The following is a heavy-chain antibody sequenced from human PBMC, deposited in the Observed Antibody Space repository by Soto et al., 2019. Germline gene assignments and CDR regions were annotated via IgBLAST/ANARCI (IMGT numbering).Heavy chain of an antibody. J-gene: IGHJ1*01. V-gene: IGHV3-23*01. CDR2: ISGSGGST. D-gene: IGHD6-19*01. CDR3: AKDLVPDYSSGWYLLYFQH. Sequence: PGGSLRLSCAASGFTFSSYAMSWVRQAPGKGLEWVSAISGSGGSTYYADFVKGRFTISRDNSKNTLYLQMNSLRAEDTAVYYCAKDLVPDYSSGWYLLYFQHWGQGTLVTVSS. CDR1: GFTFSSYA.